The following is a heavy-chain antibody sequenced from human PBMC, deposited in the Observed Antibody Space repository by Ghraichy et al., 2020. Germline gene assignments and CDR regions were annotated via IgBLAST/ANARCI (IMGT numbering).Heavy chain of an antibody. J-gene: IGHJ6*02. D-gene: IGHD6-6*01. CDR1: GYTFTSYY. V-gene: IGHV1-46*01. CDR3: ARGDIAARRVNPYYYYYYGMDV. Sequence: ASVKVSCKASGYTFTSYYMHWVRQAPGQGLEWMGIINPSGGSTSYAQKFQGRVTMTRDTSTSTVYMELSSLRSEDTAVYYCARGDIAARRVNPYYYYYYGMDVWGQGTTVTVSS. CDR2: INPSGGST.